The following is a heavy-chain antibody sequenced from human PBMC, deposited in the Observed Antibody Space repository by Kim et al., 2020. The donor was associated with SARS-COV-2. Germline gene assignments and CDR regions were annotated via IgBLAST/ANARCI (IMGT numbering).Heavy chain of an antibody. V-gene: IGHV3-7*03. Sequence: GGSLRLSCEASGFSFSSYWMSWVRQVPEKGLQWVANINQDGTTIYFGDSLSAHSMRGRFTISRDNAKNSLYLQMNSTRAEDTAVYYCAREVFSNDMDVWG. CDR3: AREVFSNDMDV. CDR2: INQDGTTI. CDR1: GFSFSSYW. J-gene: IGHJ6*01.